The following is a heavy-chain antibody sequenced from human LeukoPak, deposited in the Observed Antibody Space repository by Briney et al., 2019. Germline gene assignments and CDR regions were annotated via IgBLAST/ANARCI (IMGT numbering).Heavy chain of an antibody. D-gene: IGHD6-19*01. J-gene: IGHJ4*02. CDR3: AKAPLGQWLLFDY. CDR1: GFTFISYW. V-gene: IGHV3-7*03. Sequence: GGSLRLSCAASGFTFISYWMSWVRQAPGKGLEWVANIKQDGSEKYYVDSVKGRFTISRDNAKNSLYLQMNSLRAEDTALYYCAKAPLGQWLLFDYWGQGTLVTVSS. CDR2: IKQDGSEK.